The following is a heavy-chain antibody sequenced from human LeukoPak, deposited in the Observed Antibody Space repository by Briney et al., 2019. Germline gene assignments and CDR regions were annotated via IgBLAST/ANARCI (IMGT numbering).Heavy chain of an antibody. CDR3: ARDSTLTHGGSFDY. D-gene: IGHD4-17*01. J-gene: IGHJ4*02. Sequence: SETLSLTCTVSGGSISSFYWSWIRQPAGKGLEWIGRIDTSGSADYNPSLKSRVTTSVHTSKNQFTLELRSVTAADTAVYYCARDSTLTHGGSFDYWGQGTLVTVSS. CDR2: IDTSGSA. CDR1: GGSISSFY. V-gene: IGHV4-4*07.